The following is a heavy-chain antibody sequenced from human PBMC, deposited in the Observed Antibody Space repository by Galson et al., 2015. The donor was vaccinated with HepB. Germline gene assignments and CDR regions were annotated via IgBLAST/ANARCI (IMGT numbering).Heavy chain of an antibody. Sequence: ETLSLTCTVSGGSISSSSYYWGWIRQPPGKGLEWIGSIYYSGSTYYNPSLKSRVTISVDTSKNQFSLKLSSVTAADTAVYYCASLRGIAASWGWYYYYYMDVWGKGTTVTVSS. CDR1: GGSISSSSYY. J-gene: IGHJ6*03. D-gene: IGHD6-25*01. CDR3: ASLRGIAASWGWYYYYYMDV. CDR2: IYYSGST. V-gene: IGHV4-39*01.